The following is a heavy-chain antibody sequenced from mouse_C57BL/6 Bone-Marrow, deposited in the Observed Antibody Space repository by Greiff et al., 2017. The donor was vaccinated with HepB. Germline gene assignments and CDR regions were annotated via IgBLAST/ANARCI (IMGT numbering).Heavy chain of an antibody. V-gene: IGHV1-59*01. CDR1: GYTFTSYW. Sequence: QVQLQQPGAELVRPGTSVKLSCKASGYTFTSYWMHWVKQRPGQGLEWIGVIDPSDSYTNYNQKFKGKATLTVDTSSSTAYMQLSSLTSEDSAVYYSARRTAQATLAWFAYWGQGTLVTVSA. CDR2: IDPSDSYT. D-gene: IGHD3-2*02. CDR3: ARRTAQATLAWFAY. J-gene: IGHJ3*01.